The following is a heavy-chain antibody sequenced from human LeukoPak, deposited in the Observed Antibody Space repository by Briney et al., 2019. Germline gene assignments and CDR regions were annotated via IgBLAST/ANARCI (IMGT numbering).Heavy chain of an antibody. CDR1: GFTFSDYY. CDR3: ARPHSYGYDYYMDV. CDR2: ISSSGSTI. V-gene: IGHV3-11*01. Sequence: KPGGSLRLSCAASGFTFSDYYMSWIRQAPGKGLEWVSYISSSGSTIYYADSVKGRFTISRDNAKNSLYLQMNSLRAEDTAVYYCARPHSYGYDYYMDVWGKGTTVTVSS. J-gene: IGHJ6*03. D-gene: IGHD5-18*01.